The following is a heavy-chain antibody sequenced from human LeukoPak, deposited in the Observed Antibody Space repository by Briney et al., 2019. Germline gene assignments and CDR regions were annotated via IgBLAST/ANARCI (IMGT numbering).Heavy chain of an antibody. D-gene: IGHD3-10*01. Sequence: PSETLSLTCAVYGGSFSGYYWSWIRQPPGKGLEWIGEINHSGSTNYNPSLKSRVTISVDTSKNQFSVKVTSVTAADTAVYYCARAGWFGEFYGPLDYWGQGSLVTVSS. CDR1: GGSFSGYY. V-gene: IGHV4-34*01. CDR2: INHSGST. CDR3: ARAGWFGEFYGPLDY. J-gene: IGHJ4*02.